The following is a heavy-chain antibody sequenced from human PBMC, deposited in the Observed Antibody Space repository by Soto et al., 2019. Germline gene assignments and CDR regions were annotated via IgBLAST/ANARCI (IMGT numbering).Heavy chain of an antibody. J-gene: IGHJ6*02. CDR2: IDSDGSST. CDR1: GFTFGSYW. CDR3: ARGRPYGMDV. Sequence: EVQLVESGGGLVQPGGSLRVSCAASGFTFGSYWMNWVRQAPGKGLVWVSRIDSDGSSTTYADSVQGRFTTSRDNTKTPLYLQLSSLRVEGTAVYYCARGRPYGMDVWGQGTTVTVPS. V-gene: IGHV3-74*01.